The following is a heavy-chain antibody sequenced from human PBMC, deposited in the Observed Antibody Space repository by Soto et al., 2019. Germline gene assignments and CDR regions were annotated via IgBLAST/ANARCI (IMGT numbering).Heavy chain of an antibody. V-gene: IGHV1-46*01. CDR3: ARDLHGGVGEGTYNYYYGMDV. J-gene: IGHJ6*02. CDR2: INPSGGTT. D-gene: IGHD3-10*01. Sequence: QVQLVQSGAEVKRPGASVKVSCRASGYTFTNYYIYWVRQAPGQGLEWMGIINPSGGTTAYTPKFRGRLTMTRETSTNTVYMERSSLTSEDPAVYYCARDLHGGVGEGTYNYYYGMDVWGQGTAVTVSS. CDR1: GYTFTNYY.